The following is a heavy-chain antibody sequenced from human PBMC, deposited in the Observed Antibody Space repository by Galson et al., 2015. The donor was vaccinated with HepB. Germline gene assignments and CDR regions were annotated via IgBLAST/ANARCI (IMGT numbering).Heavy chain of an antibody. D-gene: IGHD2-15*01. CDR1: GYTFTSYY. CDR3: ARFCSGNSCHQASDAFDI. V-gene: IGHV1-46*01. Sequence: SVKVSCKASGYTFTSYYMQWVRRAPGQGLEWMGIINPNGGGTSYAQKFQGRITMTGGTSTSTVYMELRSPRSEDTAVYYCARFCSGNSCHQASDAFDIWGQGTMVTVSS. CDR2: INPNGGGT. J-gene: IGHJ3*02.